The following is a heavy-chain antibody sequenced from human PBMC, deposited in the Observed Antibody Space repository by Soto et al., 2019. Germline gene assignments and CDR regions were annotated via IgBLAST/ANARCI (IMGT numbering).Heavy chain of an antibody. J-gene: IGHJ6*02. Sequence: QVQLVQSGAEVKKPGASVRVSCEASGYTFTSYGISWVRQAPGQGLEWMGWISVYSGSTNYAQKLQGRVTMTTDRSTRAVYMELRSLRSDDTAVYYCARDSWGLAVPAYHYYAMDVWGQGTTVTVS. CDR1: GYTFTSYG. CDR2: ISVYSGST. D-gene: IGHD6-19*01. CDR3: ARDSWGLAVPAYHYYAMDV. V-gene: IGHV1-18*04.